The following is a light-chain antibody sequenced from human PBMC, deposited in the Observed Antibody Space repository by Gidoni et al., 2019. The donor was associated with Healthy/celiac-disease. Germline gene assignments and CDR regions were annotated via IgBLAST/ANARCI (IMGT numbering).Light chain of an antibody. CDR3: QQYNSYSQT. CDR1: QSIRSW. Sequence: EMEITQSHSTLSASVGDRVTVTCRASQSIRSWLAWYQQKPGKAPKLLIYKASSLESGVPSRFSGSGSGTDFTLTISSLQPDDFAIYYCQQYNSYSQTFGQGTKVEIK. CDR2: KAS. V-gene: IGKV1-5*03. J-gene: IGKJ1*01.